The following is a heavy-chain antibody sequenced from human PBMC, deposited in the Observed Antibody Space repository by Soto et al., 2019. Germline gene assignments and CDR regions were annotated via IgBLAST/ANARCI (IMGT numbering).Heavy chain of an antibody. V-gene: IGHV1-8*01. D-gene: IGHD1-26*01. Sequence: ASVKVSCKASGYTFTNNDVSWVRQATGQGLEWMGWMNPGSGDTGYAQKFQGRVTMTRDISIATAYMELSSLRSDDTAIYYCAPVGTFGWLSWFDPWGQGPMVTVSS. CDR1: GYTFTNND. J-gene: IGHJ5*02. CDR3: APVGTFGWLSWFDP. CDR2: MNPGSGDT.